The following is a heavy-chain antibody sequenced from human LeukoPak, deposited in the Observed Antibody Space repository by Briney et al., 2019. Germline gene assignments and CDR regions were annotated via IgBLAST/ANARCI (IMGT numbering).Heavy chain of an antibody. CDR2: IYYSGST. D-gene: IGHD3-3*02. CDR1: GGSISSGGYY. Sequence: SETLSLTCIVSGGSISSGGYYWSWIRQHPGKGLEWIGYIYYSGSTYYNPSLKSRVTISVDTSKNQFSLKLSSVTAADTAVYYCARVARTIRYYFDYWGQGTLVTVSS. CDR3: ARVARTIRYYFDY. J-gene: IGHJ4*02. V-gene: IGHV4-31*03.